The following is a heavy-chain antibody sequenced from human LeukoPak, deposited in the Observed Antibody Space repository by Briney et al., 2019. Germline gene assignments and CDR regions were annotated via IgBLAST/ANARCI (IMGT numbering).Heavy chain of an antibody. CDR3: ARVVGTSYFDY. CDR2: IIPILGIA. Sequence: GSSVKVSCKASGGTFSSYAISWVRQAPGQGLEWMGRIIPILGIANYAQKFQDRVTITADKSTSTVYMELSSLRSEDTAVYYCARVVGTSYFDYWGQGTLVTVSS. D-gene: IGHD1-26*01. V-gene: IGHV1-69*04. J-gene: IGHJ4*02. CDR1: GGTFSSYA.